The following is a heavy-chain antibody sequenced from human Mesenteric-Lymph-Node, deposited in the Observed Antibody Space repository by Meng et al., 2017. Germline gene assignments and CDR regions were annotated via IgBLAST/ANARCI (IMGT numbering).Heavy chain of an antibody. Sequence: QVQLVQSGAEVKKPGSSVKVPCKASGGTFSSYAISWVRQAPGQGLEWMGGIIPIFGTANYAQKFQGRVTITADKSTSTAYMELSSLRSEDTAVYYCARHLGYCTNGVCYPSFDYWGQGTLVTVSS. D-gene: IGHD2-8*01. CDR1: GGTFSSYA. CDR3: ARHLGYCTNGVCYPSFDY. CDR2: IIPIFGTA. V-gene: IGHV1-69*06. J-gene: IGHJ4*02.